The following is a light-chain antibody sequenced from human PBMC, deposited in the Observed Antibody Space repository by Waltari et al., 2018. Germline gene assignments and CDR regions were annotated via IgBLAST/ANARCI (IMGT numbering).Light chain of an antibody. Sequence: QSALTQPASVLGSPGPSNPIPCTGTRNDVGGYGYAPWYQQYPGKAPKLIIYEVSYRPSGISTRFSGSKSGNTASLTISGLQAEDEADYYCSSHTSSVPHVFGTGTRVTVV. J-gene: IGLJ1*01. CDR1: RNDVGGYGY. CDR3: SSHTSSVPHV. CDR2: EVS. V-gene: IGLV2-14*01.